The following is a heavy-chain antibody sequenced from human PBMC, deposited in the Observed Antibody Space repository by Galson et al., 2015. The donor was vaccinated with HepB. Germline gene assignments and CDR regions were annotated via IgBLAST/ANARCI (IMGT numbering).Heavy chain of an antibody. CDR2: ISSSGSTI. CDR3: ARHLALGIADAFDI. Sequence: SLRLSCAASGFTFSDYYMSWIRQAPGKGLEWVSYISSSGSTIYYADSVKGRFTISRDNAKNSLYLQMNSLRAEDTAVYYCARHLALGIADAFDIWGQGTMVTVSS. D-gene: IGHD7-27*01. V-gene: IGHV3-11*01. CDR1: GFTFSDYY. J-gene: IGHJ3*02.